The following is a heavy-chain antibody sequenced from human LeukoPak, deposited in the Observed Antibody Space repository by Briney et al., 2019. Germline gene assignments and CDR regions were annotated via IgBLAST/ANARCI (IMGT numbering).Heavy chain of an antibody. V-gene: IGHV1-46*01. CDR3: ARCLLWENPAEDTFDI. J-gene: IGHJ3*02. D-gene: IGHD3-3*01. CDR1: GYTFTSYY. CDR2: INPSGGST. Sequence: VSVKVSCKASGYTFTSYYMHWVRQAPGQGLEWMGIINPSGGSTSYAQKFQGRVTMTTDTSTSTAYMELRSLRSDDTAMYYCARCLLWENPAEDTFDIWGQGTMVTVSS.